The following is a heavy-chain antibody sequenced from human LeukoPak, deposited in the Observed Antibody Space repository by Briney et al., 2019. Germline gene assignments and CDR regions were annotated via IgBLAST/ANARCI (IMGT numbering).Heavy chain of an antibody. D-gene: IGHD3-10*01. V-gene: IGHV4-34*01. J-gene: IGHJ4*02. CDR3: ARAAPMVRGVPLDY. CDR2: INHSGST. Sequence: PSETLSLTCAVYGGSFSGYYWSWMRQPPGKGLEWIGEINHSGSTNYNPSLKSRVTISVDTSKNQFSLKLSSVTAADTAVYYCARAAPMVRGVPLDYWGQGALVTVSS. CDR1: GGSFSGYY.